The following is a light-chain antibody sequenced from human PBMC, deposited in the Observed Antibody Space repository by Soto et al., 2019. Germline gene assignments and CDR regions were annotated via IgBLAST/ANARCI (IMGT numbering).Light chain of an antibody. CDR2: GAS. V-gene: IGKV3-15*01. CDR3: QQYNNWPET. J-gene: IGKJ1*01. CDR1: QSVSSN. Sequence: IVMTQSPATLSVSPGERATLSCRASQSVSSNLAWYQQKPGQAPRLLIYGASTRATGIPARFSGSGSGTEFTLTITSLQSEDFAVYYCQQYNNWPETLGQGTKV.